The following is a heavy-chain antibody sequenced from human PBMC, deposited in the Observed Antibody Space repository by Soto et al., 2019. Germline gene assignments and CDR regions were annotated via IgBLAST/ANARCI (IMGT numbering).Heavy chain of an antibody. Sequence: ASETLSLTCTVSGGSISSSSYYWGWVRQPPGKGLEWIGSIYYSGSTYYNPSLKSRVTISVDTSKNQFSLKLSSVTAADTAVYFCARLGDGGAYAYWGQGTLVTVSS. V-gene: IGHV4-39*01. CDR3: ARLGDGGAYAY. CDR2: IYYSGST. J-gene: IGHJ4*02. CDR1: GGSISSSSYY. D-gene: IGHD1-26*01.